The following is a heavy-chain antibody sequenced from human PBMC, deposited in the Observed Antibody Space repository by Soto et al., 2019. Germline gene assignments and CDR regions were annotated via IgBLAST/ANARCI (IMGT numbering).Heavy chain of an antibody. CDR2: ISYDGSNK. J-gene: IGHJ6*02. CDR3: ASFSDSSGYYYPLYYYGMDV. V-gene: IGHV3-30-3*01. Sequence: PGGSLRLSCAASGFTFSSYAMHWVRQAPGKGLEWVAVISYDGSNKYYADSVKGRFTISRDNSKNTLYLQMNSLRAEDTAVYYCASFSDSSGYYYPLYYYGMDVWGQGTTVTVS. D-gene: IGHD3-22*01. CDR1: GFTFSSYA.